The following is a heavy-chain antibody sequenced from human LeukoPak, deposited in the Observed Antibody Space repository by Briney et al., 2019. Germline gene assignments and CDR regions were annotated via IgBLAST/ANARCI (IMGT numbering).Heavy chain of an antibody. D-gene: IGHD4-17*01. CDR2: ISSSSSYI. J-gene: IGHJ5*02. V-gene: IGHV3-21*04. CDR3: AKGDTVTWFDP. Sequence: GGSLRLSCAASGFTFSSYSMNWVRQAPGKGLEWVSSISSSSSYIYYADSVKGRFTISRDNAKNSLYLQMNSLRAEDTAVYYCAKGDTVTWFDPWGQGTLVTVSS. CDR1: GFTFSSYS.